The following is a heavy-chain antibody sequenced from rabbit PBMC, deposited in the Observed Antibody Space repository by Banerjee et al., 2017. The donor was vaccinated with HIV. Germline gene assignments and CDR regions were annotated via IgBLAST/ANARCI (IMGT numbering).Heavy chain of an antibody. J-gene: IGHJ6*01. Sequence: QSLEESGGDLVKPGASLTLTCTASGFSFSNSYYMCWVRQAPGKGLEWIACIYAGSSGSTYYASWAKGRFTISKTSSTTVTLQMTSLTDADTATYFCGRDRGVGYDLNLWGPGTLVTVS. CDR2: IYAGSSGST. CDR1: GFSFSNSYY. CDR3: GRDRGVGYDLNL. D-gene: IGHD6-1*01. V-gene: IGHV1S40*01.